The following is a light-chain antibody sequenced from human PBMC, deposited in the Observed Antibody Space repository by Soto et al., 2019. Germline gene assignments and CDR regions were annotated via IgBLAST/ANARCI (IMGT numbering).Light chain of an antibody. CDR3: QQYKSFWT. CDR2: DAS. Sequence: DIQMTQSPSALSASVEDRVTITFRSSQTITNWLAWYQQKPGKAPRLLIYDASSLESWVPSRFSGSGSGTEFTLTISSLQSEDFATYYCQQYKSFWTFGQGTKVDI. J-gene: IGKJ1*01. V-gene: IGKV1-5*01. CDR1: QTITNW.